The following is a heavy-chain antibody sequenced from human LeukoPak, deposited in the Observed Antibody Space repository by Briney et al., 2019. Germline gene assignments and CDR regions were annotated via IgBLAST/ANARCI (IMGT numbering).Heavy chain of an antibody. CDR2: ISVTSDK. V-gene: IGHV3-48*01. CDR3: ARPVVLTGYYPPAY. D-gene: IGHD3-9*01. Sequence: GGSLRLSCAASGFTFSSYRMNWVRQAPGKGLEWLSDISVTSDKSYADSVKGRFTISRDNSKNTLYLQVNSLRADDTALYYCARPVVLTGYYPPAYWGQGTLVTVSS. J-gene: IGHJ4*02. CDR1: GFTFSSYR.